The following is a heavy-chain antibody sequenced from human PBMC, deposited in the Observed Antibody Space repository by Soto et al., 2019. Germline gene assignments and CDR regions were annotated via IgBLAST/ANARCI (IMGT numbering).Heavy chain of an antibody. CDR3: ARDQVRGVIDY. CDR1: GFTFSDYY. D-gene: IGHD3-10*01. CDR2: ISSSSSYK. Sequence: QVQLVETGGGVVKPGVSLRISCAASGFTFSDYYMSWIRQAPGKGLEWVSYISSSSSYKNYAESVKGRFTISRDNAKNPLYLQMNSLRAEDTAVYHCARDQVRGVIDYWGQGTLVTVS. J-gene: IGHJ4*02. V-gene: IGHV3-11*05.